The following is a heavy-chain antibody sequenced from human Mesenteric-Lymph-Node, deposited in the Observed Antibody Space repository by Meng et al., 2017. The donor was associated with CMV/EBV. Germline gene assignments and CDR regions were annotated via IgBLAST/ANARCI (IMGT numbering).Heavy chain of an antibody. CDR2: IYYSGGT. CDR3: ARGRSSGNYYNADY. Sequence: SETLSLTCTVTGGSISNYYWSWIRQPPGKGLELIGYIYYSGGTNYNPSLKSRVTISLDTSKNQCSLKLSSVTAADTAVYYCARGRSSGNYYNADYWGQGTLVTVSS. CDR1: GGSISNYY. J-gene: IGHJ4*02. V-gene: IGHV4-59*01. D-gene: IGHD3-10*01.